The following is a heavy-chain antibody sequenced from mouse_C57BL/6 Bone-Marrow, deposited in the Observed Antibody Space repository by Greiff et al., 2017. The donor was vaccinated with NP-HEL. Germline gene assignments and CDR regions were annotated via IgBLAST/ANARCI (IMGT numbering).Heavy chain of an antibody. D-gene: IGHD2-9*01. Sequence: VKLQQPGAELVKPGASVKLSCKASGYTFTSYWMHWVKQRPGRGLEWIGRIDPNSGGTKYNEKFKSKATLTVDKPSSTAYMQLSSLTSEDSAVYYCARPYYGYDEDWYFDVWGTGTTVTVSS. CDR1: GYTFTSYW. CDR2: IDPNSGGT. CDR3: ARPYYGYDEDWYFDV. V-gene: IGHV1-72*01. J-gene: IGHJ1*03.